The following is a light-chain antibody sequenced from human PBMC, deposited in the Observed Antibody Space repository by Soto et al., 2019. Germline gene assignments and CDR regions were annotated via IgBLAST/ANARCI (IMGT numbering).Light chain of an antibody. CDR1: QSVNSY. J-gene: IGKJ5*01. Sequence: EIVLTQSPATLSLSPGERATLSCRASQSVNSYLAWYQQKPGQAPRLLIYDASNRATGIPARFSGSGSVTDFTLTISSLEPEDFAVYYCQQRSNWPITFGQGTRLVIK. CDR2: DAS. CDR3: QQRSNWPIT. V-gene: IGKV3-11*01.